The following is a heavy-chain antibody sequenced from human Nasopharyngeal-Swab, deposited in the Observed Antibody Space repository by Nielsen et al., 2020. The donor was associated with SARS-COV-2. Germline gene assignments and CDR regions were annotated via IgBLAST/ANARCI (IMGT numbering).Heavy chain of an antibody. Sequence: GESLKISCAASGFTFSSYAMSWVRQAPGKGLEWVSAISGSGGSTYYADSVKGRFTISRANSKNTLYLQMNSLRAEDTAVYYCAKEVAAAIGEYYFDYWGQGTLVTVSS. CDR3: AKEVAAAIGEYYFDY. V-gene: IGHV3-23*01. CDR1: GFTFSSYA. D-gene: IGHD6-13*01. CDR2: ISGSGGST. J-gene: IGHJ4*02.